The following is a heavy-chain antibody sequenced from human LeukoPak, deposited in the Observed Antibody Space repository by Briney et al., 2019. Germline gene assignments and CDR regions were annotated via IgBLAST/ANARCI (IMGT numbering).Heavy chain of an antibody. J-gene: IGHJ4*01. V-gene: IGHV4-4*07. CDR3: ASGSSGHCP. D-gene: IGHD5-12*01. CDR1: GDSISYCY. CDR2: IYSSGTT. Sequence: SETLSLICTASGDSISYCYWSWIRQPAGKGLEWIGRIYSSGTTIYNPSLKSRVTMSVDTSKNQFSLKLSSVTAADTAVYFCASGSSGHCPWGQGTLVTVSS.